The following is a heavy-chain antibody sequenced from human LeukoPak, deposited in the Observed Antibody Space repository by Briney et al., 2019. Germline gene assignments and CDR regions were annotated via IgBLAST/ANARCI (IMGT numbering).Heavy chain of an antibody. CDR1: EGTFSSYA. D-gene: IGHD1-26*01. V-gene: IGHV1-69*13. CDR2: IIPIFGTA. Sequence: SVDVSCKASEGTFSSYAISWVRQAPGQGLEWMGGIIPIFGTANYAQKFQGRVTITADESTSTAYMELSSLRSEDTAVYYCAKEGEWELLLDYWGQGTLVTVSS. CDR3: AKEGEWELLLDY. J-gene: IGHJ4*02.